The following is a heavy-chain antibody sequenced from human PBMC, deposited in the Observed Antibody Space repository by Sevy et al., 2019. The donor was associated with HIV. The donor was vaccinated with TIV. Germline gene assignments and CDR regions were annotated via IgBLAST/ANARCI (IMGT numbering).Heavy chain of an antibody. CDR1: GGSISSSSYY. CDR2: IYYSGST. CDR3: ASYTIFGVVIPQSWFDP. V-gene: IGHV4-39*01. Sequence: SETLSLTCTVSGGSISSSSYYWGWIRQPPGKGLEWIGSIYYSGSTYYNPSLKSRVTISVDTSKNQFSLKLSSVTAADTAVYYSASYTIFGVVIPQSWFDPWGQGTLVTVSS. D-gene: IGHD3-3*01. J-gene: IGHJ5*02.